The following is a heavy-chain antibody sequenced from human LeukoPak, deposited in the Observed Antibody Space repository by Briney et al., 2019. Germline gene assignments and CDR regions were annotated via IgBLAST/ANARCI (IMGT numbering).Heavy chain of an antibody. J-gene: IGHJ6*02. D-gene: IGHD6-6*01. CDR1: RGSISSFISSSV. Sequence: ASETLSLTCTVSRGSISSFISSSVWRWIRQPGGKGLEWIGRIYTSASTNYNPSLKIRVTMSVDTAKNQFSLKLSSVTAADTAVYYCPYSSSAGYYGMDVWGQGTTVTVSS. CDR2: IYTSAST. CDR3: PYSSSAGYYGMDV. V-gene: IGHV4-4*07.